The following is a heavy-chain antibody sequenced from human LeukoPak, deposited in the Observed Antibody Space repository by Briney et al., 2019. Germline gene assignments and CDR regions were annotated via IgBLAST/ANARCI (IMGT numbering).Heavy chain of an antibody. CDR2: IYYSGST. J-gene: IGHJ4*02. D-gene: IGHD2-15*01. Sequence: TSETLSLTCTVSGGSISSYYWSWIRQPPGKGLEWIGYIYYSGSTNYNPSLKSRVTISVDTSKNQFSLKLSSVTAADTAVYYCARDMRYCSGGSCHDFDYWGQGTLVTVSS. CDR3: ARDMRYCSGGSCHDFDY. CDR1: GGSISSYY. V-gene: IGHV4-59*12.